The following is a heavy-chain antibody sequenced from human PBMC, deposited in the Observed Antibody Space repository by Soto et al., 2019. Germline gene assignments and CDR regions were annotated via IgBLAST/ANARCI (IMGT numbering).Heavy chain of an antibody. CDR3: ACAVIGRFGVVTLRHYYGMDV. Sequence: ASVKVSCKASGYTFTSYGISWVRQAPGQGLEWMGWISAYNGNTNYAQKLQGRVTMTTDTSTSTAYMELRSLRSDDTAVYYCACAVIGRFGVVTLRHYYGMDVWGQGTTVTVSS. D-gene: IGHD3-3*01. V-gene: IGHV1-18*04. CDR1: GYTFTSYG. CDR2: ISAYNGNT. J-gene: IGHJ6*02.